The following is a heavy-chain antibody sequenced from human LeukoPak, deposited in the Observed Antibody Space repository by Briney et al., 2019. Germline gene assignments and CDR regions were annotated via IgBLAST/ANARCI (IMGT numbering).Heavy chain of an antibody. CDR1: GFTFSSYS. J-gene: IGHJ5*01. V-gene: IGHV3-21*04. D-gene: IGHD4-17*01. CDR2: ISSSSSYI. CDR3: AKLLNDYGDYVFDS. Sequence: GGSLRLSCAASGFTFSSYSMNWVRQAPGKGLEWVSSISSSSSYIYYADSVAGRFTISRDNSKNTVYLQMSSLRAEDTAVYYCAKLLNDYGDYVFDSWGQGTLVTVSS.